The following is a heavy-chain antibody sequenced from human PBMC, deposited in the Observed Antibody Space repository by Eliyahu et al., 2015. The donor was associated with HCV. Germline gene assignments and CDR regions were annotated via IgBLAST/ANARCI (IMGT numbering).Heavy chain of an antibody. CDR3: TTILWFGEELRHF. Sequence: EVLLVESGGHLVEPGGSLTLSCTTSGFTFGHAWMTWVRQAPGKGLEWVGHIRSKADGGTADYGAPVKGRFTISRDDSQNRMSLQLNSLKTEDTGLYYCTTILWFGEELRHFWGQGTLVTVSP. V-gene: IGHV3-15*01. D-gene: IGHD3-10*01. CDR2: IRSKADGGTA. J-gene: IGHJ4*02. CDR1: GFTFGHAW.